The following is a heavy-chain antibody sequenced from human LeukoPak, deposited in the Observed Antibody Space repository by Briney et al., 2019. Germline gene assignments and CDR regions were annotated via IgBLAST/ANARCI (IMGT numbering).Heavy chain of an antibody. CDR1: GGSISSSSYY. V-gene: IGHV4-39*07. J-gene: IGHJ5*02. Sequence: SETLSLTCTVSGGSISSSSYYWGWIRQPPGKGLEWIGSIYYSGSTYYNPSLKSRVTISVDTSKNQFSLKLSSVTAADTAVYYCVRIAADGDLDPWGQGTLVTVSS. CDR3: VRIAADGDLDP. D-gene: IGHD6-13*01. CDR2: IYYSGST.